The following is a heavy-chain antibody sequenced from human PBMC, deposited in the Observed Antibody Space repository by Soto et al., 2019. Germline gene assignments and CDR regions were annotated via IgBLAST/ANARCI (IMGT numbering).Heavy chain of an antibody. J-gene: IGHJ4*02. CDR3: ASGYYVDTAMFYFDY. D-gene: IGHD5-18*01. Sequence: ASVKVSCKASGGTFSSYAISWVRQAPGQGLEWMGRIIPILGIANYAQKFQGRVTITADKSTSTAYMELSSLRSEDTAVYYCASGYYVDTAMFYFDYWGQGTLVTVSS. V-gene: IGHV1-69*04. CDR1: GGTFSSYA. CDR2: IIPILGIA.